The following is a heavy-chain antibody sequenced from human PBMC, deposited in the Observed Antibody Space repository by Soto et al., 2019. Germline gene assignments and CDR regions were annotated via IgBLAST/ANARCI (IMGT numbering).Heavy chain of an antibody. CDR1: GGTFSSYA. CDR3: AGAPAADYYYYHRMNV. Sequence: SVKVSCKASGGTFSSYAISWVRQAPGQGLEWLGGVIPLFGTANYGQKFQGRLTVTADKSTSTAFMELRGLTSDDTAVYYCAGAPAADYYYYHRMNVWGQGTTVTVS. D-gene: IGHD2-2*01. J-gene: IGHJ6*02. V-gene: IGHV1-69*06. CDR2: VIPLFGTA.